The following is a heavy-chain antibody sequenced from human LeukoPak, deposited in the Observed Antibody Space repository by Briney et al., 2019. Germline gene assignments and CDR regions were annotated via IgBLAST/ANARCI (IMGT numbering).Heavy chain of an antibody. CDR3: AKDQGSSDGYYYYGMDV. J-gene: IGHJ6*02. CDR1: GFTFSSYA. Sequence: GGSLRLSCAASGFTFSSYAMSWVRQAPGKGLEWVAVLSYDGSNKYYADSVKGRFTISRDNSKNTLYLQMNSLRAEDTAVYYCAKDQGSSDGYYYYGMDVWGQGTTVTVSS. CDR2: LSYDGSNK. D-gene: IGHD2-2*01. V-gene: IGHV3-30*18.